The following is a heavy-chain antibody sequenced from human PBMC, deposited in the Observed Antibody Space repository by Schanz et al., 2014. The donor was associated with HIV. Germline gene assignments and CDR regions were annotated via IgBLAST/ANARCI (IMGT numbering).Heavy chain of an antibody. D-gene: IGHD1-20*01. J-gene: IGHJ4*02. V-gene: IGHV3-74*03. CDR3: VRGPGYNMHLDY. CDR1: GFTLKTYA. Sequence: EVQLVESGGGLIQRGGSLRLSCVVSGFTLKTYAMTWVRQAPGKGLVWVSRINSEGSSTTYEYADSVKGRFTISRDNVRNTLYLQMNSLRGEDTGVYYCVRGPGYNMHLDYWGQGTLVTVSS. CDR2: INSEGSST.